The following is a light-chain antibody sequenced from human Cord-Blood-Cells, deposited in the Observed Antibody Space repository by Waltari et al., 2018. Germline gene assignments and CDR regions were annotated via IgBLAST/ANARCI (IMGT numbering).Light chain of an antibody. CDR1: SSDVGGYHY. CDR3: SSYTSSSTLDV. CDR2: DVS. J-gene: IGLJ3*02. Sequence: QSALTQPASVSGSPGQSIPIPCTGPSSDVGGYHYVSWYQQHPGKAPKLMIYDVSNRPSGVSNRFSGSKSGNTASLTISGLQDEDEADYYCSSYTSSSTLDVFGGGTKLTVL. V-gene: IGLV2-14*01.